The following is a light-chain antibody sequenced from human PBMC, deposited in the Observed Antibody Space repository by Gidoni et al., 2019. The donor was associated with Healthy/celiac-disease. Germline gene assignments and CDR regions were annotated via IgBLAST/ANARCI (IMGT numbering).Light chain of an antibody. CDR1: SLRSYY. Sequence: SSELTQDPAVSVALGQTVRITCQGDSLRSYYASWYQQKPGKAPLLVIYGKNNRPSGLPDRFSGSSSGNTASLTITGAQAEDEADYYCNSRDSSGNHVVFGGGTKLXV. V-gene: IGLV3-19*01. CDR3: NSRDSSGNHVV. J-gene: IGLJ2*01. CDR2: GKN.